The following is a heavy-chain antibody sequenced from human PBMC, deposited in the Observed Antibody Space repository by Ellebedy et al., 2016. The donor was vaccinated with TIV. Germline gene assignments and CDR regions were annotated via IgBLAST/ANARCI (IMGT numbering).Heavy chain of an antibody. D-gene: IGHD4-23*01. J-gene: IGHJ5*02. Sequence: GESLKISXAASGFTFSSYSMNWVRQAPGKGLEWVSSISSSSSYIYYADSVKGRFTISRDNAKNSLYLQMNSLRAEDTAVYYCAREHYGGNSRWFDPWGQGTLVTVSS. CDR1: GFTFSSYS. CDR3: AREHYGGNSRWFDP. CDR2: ISSSSSYI. V-gene: IGHV3-21*01.